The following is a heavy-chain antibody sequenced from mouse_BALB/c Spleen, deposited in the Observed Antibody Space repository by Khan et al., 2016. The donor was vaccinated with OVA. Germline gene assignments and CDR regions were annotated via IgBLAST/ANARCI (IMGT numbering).Heavy chain of an antibody. Sequence: EVQLQESGPGLVKPSQSLSLTCTVTGYSITSDYAWNWIRQFPGNKLEWMGFISYSGNTKYNPSLKSRISINRDTSRNQFFLQLNSVTIEDKATYYCARIYGGDFDYWGQGTSLTVSS. CDR1: GYSITSDYA. V-gene: IGHV3-2*02. J-gene: IGHJ2*02. D-gene: IGHD1-1*01. CDR3: ARIYGGDFDY. CDR2: ISYSGNT.